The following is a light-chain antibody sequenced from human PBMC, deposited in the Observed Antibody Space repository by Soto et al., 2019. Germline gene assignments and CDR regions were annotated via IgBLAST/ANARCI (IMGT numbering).Light chain of an antibody. J-gene: IGLJ1*01. V-gene: IGLV2-8*01. CDR1: SSDVGGYNY. CDR2: EVS. Sequence: QSMLTQPPSAPGSPGQSVTISCTGTSSDVGGYNYVSWYQQHPGKAPKLMIYEVSKRPSGVPDRFSGSKSGNTASLTVSGLQAEDEADYYCSSYAGSNNYVFGTGTKVTVL. CDR3: SSYAGSNNYV.